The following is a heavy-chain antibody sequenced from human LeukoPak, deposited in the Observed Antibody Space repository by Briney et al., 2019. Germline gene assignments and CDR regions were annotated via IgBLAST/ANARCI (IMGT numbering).Heavy chain of an antibody. Sequence: SETLSLTCSVSGDSISSNDHHWGWIRQPPGKGLEWIGTIYYSENTYHNPSLKSRVTISADTSKNQFSLKLTSVTASDTAVYFCARHGDWNDIQYWGQGILVTVSS. J-gene: IGHJ4*02. V-gene: IGHV4-39*01. CDR1: GDSISSNDHH. D-gene: IGHD1-1*01. CDR2: IYYSENT. CDR3: ARHGDWNDIQY.